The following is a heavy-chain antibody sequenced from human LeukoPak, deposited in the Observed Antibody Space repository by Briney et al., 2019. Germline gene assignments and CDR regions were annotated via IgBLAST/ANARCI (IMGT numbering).Heavy chain of an antibody. CDR1: GFTFSSYA. CDR3: AKGEGIVVVPVPLDY. CDR2: ISYDGSNK. V-gene: IGHV3-30-3*01. J-gene: IGHJ4*02. Sequence: PGRSLRLSCAASGFTFSSYAMHWVRQAPGKGLEWVAVISYDGSNKYYADSVKGRFTISRDNSKNTLYLQMNSLRAEDTAVYYCAKGEGIVVVPVPLDYWGQGTLVTVSS. D-gene: IGHD2-2*01.